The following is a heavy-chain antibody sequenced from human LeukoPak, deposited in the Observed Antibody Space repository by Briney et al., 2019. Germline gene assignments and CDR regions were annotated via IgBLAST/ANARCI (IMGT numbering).Heavy chain of an antibody. Sequence: GGSLRLSCAASGFTFSSYAMSWVRQAPGKGLEWVSTISASGGTTFYADSVKGRFTFPRDNSMNTLYLQMNSLRAEDTAVYYCAKDSIGIAAAVLDPWGQGTLVTVSS. CDR3: AKDSIGIAAAVLDP. J-gene: IGHJ5*02. D-gene: IGHD6-13*01. CDR1: GFTFSSYA. V-gene: IGHV3-23*01. CDR2: ISASGGTT.